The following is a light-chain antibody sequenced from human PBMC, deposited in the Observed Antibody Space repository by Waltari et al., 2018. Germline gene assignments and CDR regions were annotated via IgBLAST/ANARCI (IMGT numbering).Light chain of an antibody. CDR3: QQDANSPWT. Sequence: ETVLTQSPGTLSLSPGERATLSCRASESVTSTYLAWYQQKPGQAPSVLMYGTSNRATGTPDRFSGSGSGTDFTLTISRLEPEDFAVYYCQQDANSPWTFGQGTKVEIK. V-gene: IGKV3-20*01. CDR2: GTS. J-gene: IGKJ1*01. CDR1: ESVTSTY.